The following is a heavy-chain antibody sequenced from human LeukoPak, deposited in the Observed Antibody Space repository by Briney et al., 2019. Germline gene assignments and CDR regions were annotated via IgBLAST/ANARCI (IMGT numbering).Heavy chain of an antibody. CDR2: INPNSGGT. CDR3: ARSAVVIMYYYFDY. V-gene: IGHV1-2*02. D-gene: IGHD3-3*01. J-gene: IGHJ4*02. Sequence: ASVKVPCKASGYTFTGYYMHWVRQAPGQGLEWMGWINPNSGGTNYAQKFQGRVTMTRDTSISTAYMELSRLRSDDTAVYYCARSAVVIMYYYFDYWGQGTLVTVSS. CDR1: GYTFTGYY.